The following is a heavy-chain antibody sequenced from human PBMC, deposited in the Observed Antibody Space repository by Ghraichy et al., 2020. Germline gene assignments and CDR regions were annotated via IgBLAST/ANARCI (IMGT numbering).Heavy chain of an antibody. CDR1: GGSISSYY. J-gene: IGHJ6*02. D-gene: IGHD6-19*01. V-gene: IGHV4-59*08. CDR2: IYYSGST. Sequence: ETLSLTCTVSGGSISSYYWSWIRQPPGKGLEWIGYIYYSGSTNYNPSLKSRVTISVDTSKNQFSLKLSSVTAADTAVYYCARQVAVAGTGYYYYGMDVWGQGTTVTVSS. CDR3: ARQVAVAGTGYYYYGMDV.